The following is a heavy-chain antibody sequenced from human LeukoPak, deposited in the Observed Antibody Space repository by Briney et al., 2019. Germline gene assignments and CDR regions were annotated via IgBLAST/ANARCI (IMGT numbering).Heavy chain of an antibody. CDR3: ARVDTAMVTREYYFDY. CDR1: GFTVSSNY. Sequence: GGSLRLSCAASGFTVSSNYTRWVRQAPGKGLEWVSVIYSGGSTYYADSVKGRFTISRDNSKNTLYLQMNSLRAEDTAVYYCARVDTAMVTREYYFDYWGQGTLVTVSS. D-gene: IGHD5-18*01. CDR2: IYSGGST. J-gene: IGHJ4*02. V-gene: IGHV3-66*02.